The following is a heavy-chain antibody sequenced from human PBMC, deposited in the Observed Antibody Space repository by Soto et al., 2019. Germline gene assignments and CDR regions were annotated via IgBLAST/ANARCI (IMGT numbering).Heavy chain of an antibody. CDR3: ARDQRERGSYYRYFDL. D-gene: IGHD1-26*01. J-gene: IGHJ2*01. Sequence: QVQLVQSGAEVKKPGSSVKVSCKASGGTFSSYAISWVRQAPGQGLEWMGGIIPIFGTANYAQKFQGRVTITADESTSTAYLELSSRRSEDTAVYYCARDQRERGSYYRYFDLWGRGTLVTVSS. CDR1: GGTFSSYA. CDR2: IIPIFGTA. V-gene: IGHV1-69*01.